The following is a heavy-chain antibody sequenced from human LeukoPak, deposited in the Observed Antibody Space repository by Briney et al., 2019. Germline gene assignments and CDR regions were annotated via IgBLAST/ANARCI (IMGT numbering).Heavy chain of an antibody. V-gene: IGHV3-20*04. D-gene: IGHD6-19*01. CDR1: GFTFTDHG. CDR2: INWDGGST. CDR3: AGGDRNGWYFDY. J-gene: IGHJ4*02. Sequence: GGSLRLSCAASGFTFTDHGMSWVRQVAGKGLEWVSGINWDGGSTGYADSVKGRFTISRDNAKNSLYLQMNSLRAEDTALYYCAGGDRNGWYFDYWGQGILVTVSS.